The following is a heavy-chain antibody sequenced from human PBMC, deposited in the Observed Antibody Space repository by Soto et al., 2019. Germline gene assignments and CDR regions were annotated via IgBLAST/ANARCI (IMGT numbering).Heavy chain of an antibody. V-gene: IGHV1-69*01. D-gene: IGHD2-21*01. Sequence: QVQLVQSGAEVKEPGSSVKVSCKASGGGNLRDYRTTWVRRAPGQGLEWMGGIIPKLGSANYAQNFKGRVTVNADESTNTVYMERRSLRSDDTAVYYCARGGDGYHFGAVYWGQGPPVTVSS. CDR1: GGGNLRDYR. CDR2: IIPKLGSA. J-gene: IGHJ4*02. CDR3: ARGGDGYHFGAVY.